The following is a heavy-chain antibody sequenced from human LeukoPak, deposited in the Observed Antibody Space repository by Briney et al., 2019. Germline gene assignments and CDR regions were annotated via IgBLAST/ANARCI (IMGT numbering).Heavy chain of an antibody. D-gene: IGHD4-23*01. CDR3: ARFYGGNSNFDY. Sequence: PGGSLRLSCAASGFTFSSYSMNWVRQAPGKGLEWVSSISSSSSYIYYADSVKGRFTISRNNAKNSLYLQMNSLRAEDTAVYYCARFYGGNSNFDYWGQGTLVTVSS. CDR2: ISSSSSYI. CDR1: GFTFSSYS. J-gene: IGHJ4*02. V-gene: IGHV3-21*01.